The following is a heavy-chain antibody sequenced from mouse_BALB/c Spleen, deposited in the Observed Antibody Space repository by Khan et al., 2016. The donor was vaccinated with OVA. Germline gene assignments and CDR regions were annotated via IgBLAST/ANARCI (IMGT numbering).Heavy chain of an antibody. J-gene: IGHJ4*01. CDR1: GFSLTGYG. Sequence: QVQLKESGPGLVAPSQSLSITCTVSGFSLTGYGVNWVRQPPGKGLEWLGMIWGDGSTDYHSALKSRLILSKDNSKSQVFLKLNSLQTEDKARDYCARAYNGNYSEAMDYWGQGTSVTVSS. CDR2: IWGDGST. CDR3: ARAYNGNYSEAMDY. V-gene: IGHV2-6-7*01. D-gene: IGHD2-10*01.